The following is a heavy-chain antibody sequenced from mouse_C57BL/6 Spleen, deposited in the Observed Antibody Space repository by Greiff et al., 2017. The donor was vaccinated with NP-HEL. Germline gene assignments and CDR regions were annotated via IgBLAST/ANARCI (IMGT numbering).Heavy chain of an antibody. V-gene: IGHV6-3*01. Sequence: EVKLEESGGGLVQPGGSMKLSCVASGFTFSNYWMNWVRQSPEKGLEWVAQIRLKSDNYATHYAESVKGRFTISRDDSKSSVYLQMNNLRAEDTGIYYCTEAVTSWFAYWGQGTLVTVSA. J-gene: IGHJ3*01. CDR1: GFTFSNYW. CDR2: IRLKSDNYAT. D-gene: IGHD2-2*01. CDR3: TEAVTSWFAY.